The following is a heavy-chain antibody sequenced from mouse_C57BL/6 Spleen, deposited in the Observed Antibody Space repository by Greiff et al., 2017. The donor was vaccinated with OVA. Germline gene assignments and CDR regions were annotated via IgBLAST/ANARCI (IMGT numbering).Heavy chain of an antibody. CDR3: TRTPPRPQAWFAY. CDR2: IDPETGGT. Sequence: QVHVKQSGAELVRPGASVTLSCKASGYTFTDYEMHWVKQTPVHGLEWIGAIDPETGGTAYNQKFKGKAILTADKSSSTAYMELRSLTSEDSAVYYCTRTPPRPQAWFAYWGQGTLVTVSA. V-gene: IGHV1-15*01. CDR1: GYTFTDYE. J-gene: IGHJ3*01.